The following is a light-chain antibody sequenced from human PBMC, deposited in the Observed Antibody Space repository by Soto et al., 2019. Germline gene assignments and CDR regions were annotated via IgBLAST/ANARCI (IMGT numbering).Light chain of an antibody. CDR1: SSDVGGYNY. V-gene: IGLV2-14*01. CDR2: EVS. CDR3: SSYTSSSTPYVV. J-gene: IGLJ2*01. Sequence: QSALTQPASVSGSPGQSITISCTGTSSDVGGYNYVSWYQQHPGKAPKLMIYEVSNRPSGVSNRFSGSKSGNTASLTISGLQAEXXXXYYCSSYTSSSTPYVVFGGGTKLTVL.